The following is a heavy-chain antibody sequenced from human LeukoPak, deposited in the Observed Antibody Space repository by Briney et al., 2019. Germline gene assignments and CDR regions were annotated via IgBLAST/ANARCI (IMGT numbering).Heavy chain of an antibody. CDR3: ARGAEAETSPLDF. J-gene: IGHJ4*02. V-gene: IGHV1-2*02. CDR1: GGTFSSYA. D-gene: IGHD6-13*01. CDR2: INPKSGAA. Sequence: GSVKVSCKASGGTFSSYAISWVRQAPGQGLEWLGWINPKSGAADYAQQFRGRVTMTRDTSINTDYMEMKRVTSDDTAVYYCARGAEAETSPLDFWGQGTLVIVS.